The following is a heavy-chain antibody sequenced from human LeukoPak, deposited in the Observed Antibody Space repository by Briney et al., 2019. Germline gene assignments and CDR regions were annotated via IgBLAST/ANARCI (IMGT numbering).Heavy chain of an antibody. V-gene: IGHV1-69*05. J-gene: IGHJ3*02. D-gene: IGHD2-2*01. CDR2: IIPIFGTA. CDR1: GGTFSSYA. Sequence: SVKVSCKASGGTFSSYAISWVRQAPGQGLEWMGGIIPIFGTANYAQKFQGRVTITTDESTSTAYMELSSLRSEDTAVYYCARGDIVVVPAAQPYDAFDIWGQGTMVTVSS. CDR3: ARGDIVVVPAAQPYDAFDI.